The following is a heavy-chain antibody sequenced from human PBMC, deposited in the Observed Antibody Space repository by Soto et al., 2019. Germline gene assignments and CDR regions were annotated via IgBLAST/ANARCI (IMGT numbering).Heavy chain of an antibody. CDR1: GGSISRSNYY. Sequence: SETLSLTCTVSGGSISRSNYYWGRLRQAPGKGLEGNGSISYSGSNYHNPSLKSRVTISVDTSKNQFSLKLSSVTATDMAVYYCARKYSSWKRCFDYWGQGTLVTVSS. CDR3: ARKYSSWKRCFDY. CDR2: ISYSGSN. D-gene: IGHD6-6*01. V-gene: IGHV4-39*01. J-gene: IGHJ4*02.